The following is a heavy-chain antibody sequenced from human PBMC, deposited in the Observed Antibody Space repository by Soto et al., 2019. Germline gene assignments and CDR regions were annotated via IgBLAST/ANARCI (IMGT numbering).Heavy chain of an antibody. V-gene: IGHV3-30*18. CDR3: AKDLHVTIFGVGVDY. D-gene: IGHD3-3*01. Sequence: QVQLVESGGGVVQPGRSLRLSCAASGFTFSSYGMHWVRQAPGKGLEWVAVISYDGSNKYYADSVKGRFTISRDNSKNTLYLQMNSLRAEDTAVYYCAKDLHVTIFGVGVDYWGQGTLVTVSS. CDR2: ISYDGSNK. J-gene: IGHJ4*02. CDR1: GFTFSSYG.